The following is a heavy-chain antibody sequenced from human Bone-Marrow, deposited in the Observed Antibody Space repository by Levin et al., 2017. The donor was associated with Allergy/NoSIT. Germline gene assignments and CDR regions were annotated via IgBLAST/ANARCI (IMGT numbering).Heavy chain of an antibody. Sequence: KKSGPTLVKPTQTLTLTCTFSGFSLSTNTVGVGWIRQPPGKALEWLAVIYGDDDKRYNPSLKTRLTIRKDTSKNQVVLTMTKVDPVDTATYHCAHSLSGYDSYDYWGQGTLVTVSS. D-gene: IGHD5-12*01. CDR3: AHSLSGYDSYDY. J-gene: IGHJ4*02. V-gene: IGHV2-5*02. CDR2: IYGDDDK. CDR1: GFSLSTNTVG.